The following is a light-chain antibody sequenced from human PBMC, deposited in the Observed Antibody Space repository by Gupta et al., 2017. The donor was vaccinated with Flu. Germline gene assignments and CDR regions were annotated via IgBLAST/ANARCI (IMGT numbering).Light chain of an antibody. Sequence: EIVMTQSPATLSLTPGERATLSCRASQNIASSYLTWYQQRPGQAHRLLIYEAFTSATGIRDRFSGSGSVADFTRPRSSMQAEDVGVYDGQQSYIFGQGTKLEIK. CDR3: QQSYI. V-gene: IGKV3/OR2-268*02. CDR2: EAF. CDR1: QNIASSY. J-gene: IGKJ2*01.